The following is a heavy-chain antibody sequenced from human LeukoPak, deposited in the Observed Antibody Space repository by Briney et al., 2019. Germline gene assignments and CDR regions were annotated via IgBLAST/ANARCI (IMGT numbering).Heavy chain of an antibody. CDR2: IYYSGST. Sequence: PSETLSLTCTVSGGSISSSSYYWGWIRQPPGKGLEWIGSIYYSGSTNYNPSLKSRVTISVDTSKNQFSLKLSSVTAADTAVYYCARERRLGMTKLDYFDYWGQGTLVTVSS. J-gene: IGHJ4*02. D-gene: IGHD1-20*01. V-gene: IGHV4-39*07. CDR1: GGSISSSSYY. CDR3: ARERRLGMTKLDYFDY.